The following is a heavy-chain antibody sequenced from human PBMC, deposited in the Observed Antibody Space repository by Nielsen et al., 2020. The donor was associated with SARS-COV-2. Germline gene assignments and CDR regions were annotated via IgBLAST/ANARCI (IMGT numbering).Heavy chain of an antibody. Sequence: SETLSLTCTVSGYSISSGYYWSWIRQPPGKGLEWIGYIYYSGSTNYNPSLKSRVTISVDTSKNQFSLKLSSVTAADTAVYYCAREISRGRIRWGQGTLVTVSS. D-gene: IGHD1-26*01. CDR3: AREISRGRIR. CDR1: GYSISSGYY. J-gene: IGHJ4*02. V-gene: IGHV4-61*01. CDR2: IYYSGST.